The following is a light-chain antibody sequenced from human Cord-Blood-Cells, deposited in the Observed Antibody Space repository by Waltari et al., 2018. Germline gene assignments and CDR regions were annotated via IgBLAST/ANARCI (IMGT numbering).Light chain of an antibody. V-gene: IGLV2-14*01. CDR2: DVS. CDR3: SSYTSSSTLV. J-gene: IGLJ1*01. Sequence: QSALTQPASVSGSHGQSITISCTGTSSDVGGFNYVSWYQQHPGKAPKLMIYDVSNRPSGVSNRCSGSKSGNTASLTISGLQAEDEADYYCSSYTSSSTLVFGTGTKVTVL. CDR1: SSDVGGFNY.